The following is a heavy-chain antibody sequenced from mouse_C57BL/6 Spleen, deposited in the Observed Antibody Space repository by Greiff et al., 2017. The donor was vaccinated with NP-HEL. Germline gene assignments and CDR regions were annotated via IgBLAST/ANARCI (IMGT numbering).Heavy chain of an antibody. J-gene: IGHJ2*01. CDR1: GYTFTSYW. V-gene: IGHV1-50*01. CDR2: IDPSDRYT. Sequence: QVQLQQPGAELVKPGASVKLSCKASGYTFTSYWMQWVKQRPGQGLEWIGEIDPSDRYTNYNQKFKGKATLTVDTSSSTAYMQLSSLTSEDSAVYYCARTYYGNYGDYWGQGTTLTVSS. D-gene: IGHD2-10*01. CDR3: ARTYYGNYGDY.